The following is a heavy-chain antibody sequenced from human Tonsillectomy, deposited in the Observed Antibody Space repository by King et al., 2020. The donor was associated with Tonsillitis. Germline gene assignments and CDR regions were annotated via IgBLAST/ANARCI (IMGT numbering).Heavy chain of an antibody. Sequence: VQLVESGGGVVQPGRSLRLSCAASGFTFSSHGIHWVRQAPGKGLEWVAVIWYGGNNKYYADSVKGRFTISRDNSKNTLYLQMNSLRAEDTAVYYCARENYYDSSGYYYGPWFDPWGQGTLVTVSS. D-gene: IGHD3-22*01. CDR1: GFTFSSHG. CDR2: IWYGGNNK. J-gene: IGHJ5*02. V-gene: IGHV3-33*08. CDR3: ARENYYDSSGYYYGPWFDP.